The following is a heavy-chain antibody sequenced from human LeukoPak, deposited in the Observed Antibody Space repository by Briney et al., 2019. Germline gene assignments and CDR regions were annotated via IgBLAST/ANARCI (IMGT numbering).Heavy chain of an antibody. D-gene: IGHD3-22*01. CDR1: GFTFSSYS. J-gene: IGHJ3*02. CDR2: ISSSSNYI. Sequence: GGSLRLSCAASGFTFSSYSMNWVRQAPGKGLEWVSSISSSSNYIYYADSVKGRFTISRDNAKNSLYLQMNSLRAEDTAVYYCAKVLRYYYDSSGYDAFDIWGQGTMVTVSS. V-gene: IGHV3-21*04. CDR3: AKVLRYYYDSSGYDAFDI.